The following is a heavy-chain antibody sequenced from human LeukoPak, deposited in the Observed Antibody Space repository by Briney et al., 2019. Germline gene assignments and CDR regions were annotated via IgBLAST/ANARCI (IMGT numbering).Heavy chain of an antibody. V-gene: IGHV3-74*01. CDR3: ARHKVSEQPPTG. Sequence: PGGSLRLSCAASGFTFSSYWMHWVRQAPGKGLVWVSRINSDGSSTSYADSVNGRFTISRDNAKNTPYLQMNSLRAEDTAVYYCARHKVSEQPPTGWGQGTLVTASS. CDR2: INSDGSST. J-gene: IGHJ4*02. CDR1: GFTFSSYW.